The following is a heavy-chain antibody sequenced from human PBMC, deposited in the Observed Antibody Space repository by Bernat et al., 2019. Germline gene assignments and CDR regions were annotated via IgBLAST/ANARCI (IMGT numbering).Heavy chain of an antibody. CDR3: VKERIGDPTDAFDF. Sequence: EVQLVESGGGLVQPGRSLRLSCAASGFTFDVYAMHWVRQAPGKGLEWVSGVNWNSDNIGYADSVKGRFTISRDSAKHSVFLQMSSLRVDDTALYYCVKERIGDPTDAFDFWGQGTMVTVSS. CDR2: VNWNSDNI. CDR1: GFTFDVYA. J-gene: IGHJ3*01. V-gene: IGHV3-9*01. D-gene: IGHD4-17*01.